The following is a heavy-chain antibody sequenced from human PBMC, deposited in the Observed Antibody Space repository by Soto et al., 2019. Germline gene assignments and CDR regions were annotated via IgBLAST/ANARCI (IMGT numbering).Heavy chain of an antibody. CDR2: ITHSGST. D-gene: IGHD3-16*01. CDR3: ARGGEKYFNYVVVY. J-gene: IGHJ4*02. Sequence: QVQLQQWGAGLLKPSETLSLTCVVYGGSFSSYYWTWVRQPPGKGLEWIGEITHSGSTNYNPSLKSRVTISVDTPKNQFLLKLSSVTAADTAVYYCARGGEKYFNYVVVYRGQGTLVTVSS. CDR1: GGSFSSYY. V-gene: IGHV4-34*01.